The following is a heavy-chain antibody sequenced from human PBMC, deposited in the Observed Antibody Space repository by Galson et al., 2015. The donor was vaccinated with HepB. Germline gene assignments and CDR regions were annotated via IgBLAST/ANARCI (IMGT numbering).Heavy chain of an antibody. CDR3: ARSDCTNGVCYKYFDY. Sequence: SVKVSCKASGGTFSSYAISWVRQAPGQGLEWMGGIIPIFGIANYAQKFQDRVTITADESTSTAYMELSSLRSEDTAVYYCARSDCTNGVCYKYFDYWGQGTLVTVSS. V-gene: IGHV1-69*13. CDR1: GGTFSSYA. D-gene: IGHD2-8*01. J-gene: IGHJ4*02. CDR2: IIPIFGIA.